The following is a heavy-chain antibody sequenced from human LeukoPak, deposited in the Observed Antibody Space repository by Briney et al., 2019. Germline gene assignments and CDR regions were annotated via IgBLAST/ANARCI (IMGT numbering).Heavy chain of an antibody. CDR2: IYHSGST. V-gene: IGHV4-38-2*01. Sequence: PSETLSLTCAVSGYSISSGYYWGWIRPPPGKGLEWIGSIYHSGSTYYNSSLKSRVTISVDTSKNQFSLKLSSVTAADTAVYYCARHIAIWSGYYQQNYFDYWGQGTLVTVSS. J-gene: IGHJ4*02. CDR3: ARHIAIWSGYYQQNYFDY. D-gene: IGHD3-3*01. CDR1: GYSISSGYY.